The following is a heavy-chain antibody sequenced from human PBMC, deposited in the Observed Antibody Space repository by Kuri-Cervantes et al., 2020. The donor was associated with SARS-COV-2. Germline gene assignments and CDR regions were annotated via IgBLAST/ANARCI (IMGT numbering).Heavy chain of an antibody. CDR2: IYYSGST. CDR3: ARDGGGARDYYYGMDV. V-gene: IGHV4-59*01. D-gene: IGHD4-23*01. J-gene: IGHJ6*02. Sequence: GSLRLSCTVSGGSISSYYWSWIRQPPGKGLEWIGYIYYSGSTNYNPSLKSRVTISVDTFKNQFSLKLSSVTAADTAVYYCARDGGGARDYYYGMDVWGQGTTVTVSS. CDR1: GGSISSYY.